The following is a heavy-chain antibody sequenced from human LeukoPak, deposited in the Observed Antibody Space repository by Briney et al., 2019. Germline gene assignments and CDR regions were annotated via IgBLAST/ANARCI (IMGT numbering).Heavy chain of an antibody. V-gene: IGHV3-33*01. J-gene: IGHJ3*02. CDR3: ARDGDTAMVYI. CDR1: GFTFSSYG. Sequence: PGGSLRLSCAASGFTFSSYGMHWVRQAPGKGLEWVAVIWYDGSNKYYADSVKGRFTISRDNSKNTLYLQMNSLRAEDTAVYYCARDGDTAMVYIWGQGAMVTVSS. D-gene: IGHD5-18*01. CDR2: IWYDGSNK.